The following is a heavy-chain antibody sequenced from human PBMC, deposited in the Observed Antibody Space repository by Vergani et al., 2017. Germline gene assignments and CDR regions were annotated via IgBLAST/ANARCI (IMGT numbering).Heavy chain of an antibody. Sequence: QVQLVESGGGLVKPGGSLRLSCEGSGFTFSNFGMHWIRQAPGKGLEWLAYIGKDGINTRYRVAVKGRFTVSRDNSKDILYLQMDSLRSEDTALYYCAKYLRDSTDGLPDSWGPGTLVIVSS. J-gene: IGHJ4*02. CDR3: AKYLRDSTDGLPDS. D-gene: IGHD2-21*02. CDR2: IGKDGINT. V-gene: IGHV3-30*02. CDR1: GFTFSNFG.